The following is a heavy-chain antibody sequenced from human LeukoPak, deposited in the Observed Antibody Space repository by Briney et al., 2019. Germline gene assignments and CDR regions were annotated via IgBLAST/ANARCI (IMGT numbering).Heavy chain of an antibody. D-gene: IGHD3-10*01. Sequence: GGSLRLSCAASGFTVSFNYMSWVRQAPGKGLEWVSVIYSGGTTYYADSVKGRFTISRDNSKNTLYLQMNSLRAEDTAVYYCAKDLSLWFGETAFDYWGQGTLVTVSS. CDR3: AKDLSLWFGETAFDY. J-gene: IGHJ4*02. CDR2: IYSGGTT. CDR1: GFTVSFNY. V-gene: IGHV3-53*05.